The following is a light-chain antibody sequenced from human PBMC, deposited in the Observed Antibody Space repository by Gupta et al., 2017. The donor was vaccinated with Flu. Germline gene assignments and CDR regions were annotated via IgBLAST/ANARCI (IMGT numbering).Light chain of an antibody. Sequence: GDRVTITCRASQGISSYLAWYQQKPGKAPKLLTYAASTLQGGVPSRFSGSGSGTEFTLTISSLQPGDSATYYCQQLSSYPLTFGGGTKVEVK. CDR1: QGISSY. J-gene: IGKJ4*01. V-gene: IGKV1-9*01. CDR3: QQLSSYPLT. CDR2: AAS.